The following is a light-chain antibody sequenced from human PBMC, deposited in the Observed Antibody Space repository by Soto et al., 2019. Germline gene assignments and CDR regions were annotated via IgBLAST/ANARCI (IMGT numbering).Light chain of an antibody. CDR2: DSS. CDR3: QQYGTSPPLT. Sequence: EIVLTQSPGTLSLSPGARDPLSCRASQGVSTYLAWYQQKPGQAPRLLIYDSSNRAAGIPARFSGSGSGTDFTLTISRLEPEDFAVYYCQQYGTSPPLTFGGGTKVDIK. V-gene: IGKV3-20*01. J-gene: IGKJ4*01. CDR1: QGVSTY.